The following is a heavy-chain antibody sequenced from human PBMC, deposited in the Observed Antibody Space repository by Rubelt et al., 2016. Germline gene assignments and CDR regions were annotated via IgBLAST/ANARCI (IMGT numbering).Heavy chain of an antibody. Sequence: QVQLQQWGAGLLKPSETLSLTCAVYGASFSGYYWSWIRQPPGKGLEWIGEINHSGSTNHNSSLKSRVTISEDTSKKQIPLRLGPGTAADPAVYYCAGDLDKLELRGYFGYWGQGTLVTVSS. CDR1: GASFSGYY. V-gene: IGHV4-34*01. CDR3: AGDLDKLELRGYFGY. D-gene: IGHD1-7*01. J-gene: IGHJ4*02. CDR2: INHSGST.